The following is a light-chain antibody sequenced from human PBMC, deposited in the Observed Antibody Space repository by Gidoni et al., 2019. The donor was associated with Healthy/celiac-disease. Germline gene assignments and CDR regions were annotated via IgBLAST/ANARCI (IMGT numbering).Light chain of an antibody. V-gene: IGKV3-15*01. CDR2: GAS. CDR1: QSVSSN. Sequence: EIVMTQSPATLSVSPGERATLSCRASQSVSSNLAWHQQKPGQAPRLLIYGASTRATGIPARFSGSASGTEFTLTISSLQSEDFAVYYCQQYNTWPTFGQGTRLEIK. J-gene: IGKJ5*01. CDR3: QQYNTWPT.